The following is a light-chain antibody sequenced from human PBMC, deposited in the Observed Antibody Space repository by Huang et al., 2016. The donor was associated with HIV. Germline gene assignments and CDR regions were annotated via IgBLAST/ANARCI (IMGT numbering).Light chain of an antibody. CDR2: GAS. J-gene: IGKJ5*01. CDR3: HQYGSSPLT. Sequence: EIVLTQSPGTLSLSPGERATLSCRASQSVSSAYLAWYQQKPGQAPRLLIYGASNRATGIPDMCSGSGSGTDFTLTITRLEPDDFAVFYCHQYGSSPLTFGQGTRLEIK. V-gene: IGKV3-20*01. CDR1: QSVSSAY.